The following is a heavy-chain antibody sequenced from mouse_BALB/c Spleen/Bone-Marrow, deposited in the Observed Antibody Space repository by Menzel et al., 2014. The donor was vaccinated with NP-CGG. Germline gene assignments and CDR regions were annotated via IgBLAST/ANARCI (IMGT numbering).Heavy chain of an antibody. D-gene: IGHD3-1*01. Sequence: EVQLQQSGPGLVKPSQSLSLSCTVTGYSITSDYAWNWIRQFPGNKLEWMGYISYNAITYYNPSLKSRISITRDTSQNQFFLQLKSVTTEDTATFYCARGRAVYFDYWGQGTTLTVSS. J-gene: IGHJ2*01. CDR1: GYSITSDYA. CDR3: ARGRAVYFDY. CDR2: ISYNAIT. V-gene: IGHV3-2*02.